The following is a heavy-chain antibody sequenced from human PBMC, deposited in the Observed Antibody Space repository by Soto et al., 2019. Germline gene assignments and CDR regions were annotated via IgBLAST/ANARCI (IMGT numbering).Heavy chain of an antibody. CDR1: GFTFSSYG. CDR2: ISYDGSNK. D-gene: IGHD1-26*01. CDR3: AKDLLVRHSGSYYEFDY. Sequence: PGGSLRLSCAASGFTFSSYGMHWVRQAPGKGLEWVAVISYDGSNKYYADSVKGRFTISRDNSKNTLYLQMNSLRAEDTAVYYCAKDLLVRHSGSYYEFDYWGQGTLVTVSS. V-gene: IGHV3-30*18. J-gene: IGHJ4*02.